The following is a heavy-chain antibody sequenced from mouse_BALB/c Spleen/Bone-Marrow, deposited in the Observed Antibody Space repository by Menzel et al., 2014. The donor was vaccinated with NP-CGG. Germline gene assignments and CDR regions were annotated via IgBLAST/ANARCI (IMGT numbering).Heavy chain of an antibody. CDR1: GYTFTNYW. D-gene: IGHD1-1*01. V-gene: IGHV1-7*01. Sequence: QVQLQQPGAELAKPGASVKMSCKASGYTFTNYWMHRVKQRPGQGLEWIGYINPSTGYTEYNQKFKDKATLTADKSSSTAYMQLSSLTSEDSSVFYCTRRAYGGSYGFAYWGQGTLVTVSA. J-gene: IGHJ3*01. CDR2: INPSTGYT. CDR3: TRRAYGGSYGFAY.